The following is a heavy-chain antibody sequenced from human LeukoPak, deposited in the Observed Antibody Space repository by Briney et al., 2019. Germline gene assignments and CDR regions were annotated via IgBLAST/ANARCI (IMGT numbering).Heavy chain of an antibody. CDR1: GYTFTSYG. V-gene: IGHV1-18*01. CDR2: ISAYNGNT. D-gene: IGHD2-15*01. J-gene: IGHJ4*02. Sequence: GASVKVSCKASGYTFTSYGISWVRQAPGQGLEWMGWISAYNGNTNYAQKLQGGVTMTTDTSTSTAYMELRSLRSDDTAVYYCARGYKLGYCSGGSCYSSGDYWGQGTLVTVSS. CDR3: ARGYKLGYCSGGSCYSSGDY.